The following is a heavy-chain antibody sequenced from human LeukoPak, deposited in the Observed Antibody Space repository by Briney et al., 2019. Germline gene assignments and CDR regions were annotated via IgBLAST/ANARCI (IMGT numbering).Heavy chain of an antibody. CDR2: ISSSSSTI. V-gene: IGHV3-48*04. D-gene: IGHD6-19*01. CDR1: GITFGRYS. Sequence: GGSLRLSCAASGITFGRYSMNWVRQAPGKGLELVSYISSSSSTIYYADSVKGRFTISRDNAKNSLYLQMNSLRAEDTAVYYCARDWELIAVAGRDYFDYWGQGTLVTVSS. CDR3: ARDWELIAVAGRDYFDY. J-gene: IGHJ4*02.